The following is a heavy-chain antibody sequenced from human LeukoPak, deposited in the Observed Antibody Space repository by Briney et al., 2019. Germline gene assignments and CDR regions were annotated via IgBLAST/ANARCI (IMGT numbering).Heavy chain of an antibody. CDR2: VHPTGSP. D-gene: IGHD3-16*02. J-gene: IGHJ3*02. CDR1: GSSVNSDQY. CDR3: AMLRLGELSLLANAYDI. V-gene: IGHV4-38-2*01. Sequence: PSETLSLTCDVSGSSVNSDQYWGWMRHSPGAGLEWIGSVHPTGSPYYNPSLGSRVSLSIDSTKNSFSLRLTSVTAADTAVYYCAMLRLGELSLLANAYDIWGQGTMVIVSS.